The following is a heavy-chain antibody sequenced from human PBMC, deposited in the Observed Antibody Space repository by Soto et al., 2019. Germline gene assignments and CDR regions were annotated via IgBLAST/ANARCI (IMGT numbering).Heavy chain of an antibody. CDR3: ARPHGLTTVVTPAAFDI. CDR2: IHPGDSDT. V-gene: IGHV5-51*01. CDR1: GYSFTNSW. J-gene: IGHJ3*02. Sequence: GESLKISCKGSGYSFTNSWIGRVRQMPGKGLEWMGIIHPGDSDTRYSPSFQGQVTISADKSINTAYLQWRSLKASDTAIYYCARPHGLTTVVTPAAFDIWGQGTMVTVSS. D-gene: IGHD4-17*01.